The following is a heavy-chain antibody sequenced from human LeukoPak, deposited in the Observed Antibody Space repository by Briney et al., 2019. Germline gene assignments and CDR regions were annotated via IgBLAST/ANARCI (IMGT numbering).Heavy chain of an antibody. CDR3: ARFWGYYDEPYYFDY. V-gene: IGHV4-61*01. Sequence: PSETLSLTCTVSGGSVSSGSYYWGWIRQPPGRGLEWIGYIYYSGSTNYNPSLKSRVTISVDTSKNQFSLKLSSVTAADTAVYYCARFWGYYDEPYYFDYWGQGTLVTVSS. J-gene: IGHJ4*02. CDR2: IYYSGST. CDR1: GGSVSSGSYY. D-gene: IGHD3-3*01.